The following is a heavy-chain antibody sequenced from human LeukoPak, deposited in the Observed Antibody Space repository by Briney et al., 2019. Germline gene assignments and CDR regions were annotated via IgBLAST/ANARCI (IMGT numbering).Heavy chain of an antibody. CDR2: INSDGINT. V-gene: IGHV3-74*01. J-gene: IGHJ4*02. Sequence: GGSLRLSCAASGFTFSNYWMHWVRQAPGKGLVWVSRINSDGINTSYADSVKGRFTISRDNSKNTLYLQMNSLRAEDTAVYYCATFRNSWYVPEFDYWGQGTLVTVSS. CDR3: ATFRNSWYVPEFDY. D-gene: IGHD6-13*01. CDR1: GFTFSNYW.